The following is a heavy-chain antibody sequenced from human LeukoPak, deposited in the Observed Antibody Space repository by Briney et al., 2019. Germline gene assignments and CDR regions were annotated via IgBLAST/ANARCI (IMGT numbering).Heavy chain of an antibody. CDR3: ARVGDTAMNNY. V-gene: IGHV4-34*01. J-gene: IGHJ4*02. D-gene: IGHD5-18*01. CDR1: GGSFSGYY. Sequence: SETLSLTCAVYGGSFSGYYWSWLRQPPGKGLEWIGEINHSGSTNYNPSLKSRVTISVDTSKNQFSLKLSSVTAADTAVYYCARVGDTAMNNYWGQGTLVTVSS. CDR2: INHSGST.